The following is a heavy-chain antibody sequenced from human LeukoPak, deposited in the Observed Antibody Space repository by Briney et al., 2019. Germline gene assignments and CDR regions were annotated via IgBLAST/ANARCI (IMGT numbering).Heavy chain of an antibody. Sequence: ASVKVSCKTSGYIFAHNGISWVRQAPGQGPEWMGWISAYNGDTNYAQNFQGRVTMTRDTSTSTVYMELRSLRSDDTAVYYCASGNFWSGHNFDYWGQGTLVTVSS. CDR2: ISAYNGDT. D-gene: IGHD3-3*01. CDR3: ASGNFWSGHNFDY. V-gene: IGHV1-18*01. CDR1: GYIFAHNG. J-gene: IGHJ4*02.